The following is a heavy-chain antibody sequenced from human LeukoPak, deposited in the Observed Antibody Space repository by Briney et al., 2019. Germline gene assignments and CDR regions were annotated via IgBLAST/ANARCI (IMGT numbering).Heavy chain of an antibody. V-gene: IGHV3-23*01. Sequence: TGGSLRLSCAASGFTFSSYGMSWVRQAPGKGLEWVSAISASGGNTYYADSVKGRFTISRYNSKNSFYLQMSSLRAEDTGVFYCARDVAYSAFDYWGQGTLVTVSS. CDR3: ARDVAYSAFDY. D-gene: IGHD2-21*01. CDR2: ISASGGNT. CDR1: GFTFSSYG. J-gene: IGHJ4*02.